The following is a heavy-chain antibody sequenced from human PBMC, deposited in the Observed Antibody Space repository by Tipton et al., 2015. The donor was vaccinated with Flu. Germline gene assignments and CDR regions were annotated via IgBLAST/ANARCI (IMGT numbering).Heavy chain of an antibody. CDR1: GAFINNGHW. V-gene: IGHV4-4*02. CDR2: MYHSGTT. CDR3: ARRYDFWSALDY. Sequence: TLSLTCAVSGAFINNGHWWTWVRQPPGKGLEWIGEMYHSGTTNYNPSLQSRVSISVDTPQNQFSLRLSSVTGADTAVYYCARRYDFWSALDYWGQGILVTVSS. D-gene: IGHD3-3*01. J-gene: IGHJ4*02.